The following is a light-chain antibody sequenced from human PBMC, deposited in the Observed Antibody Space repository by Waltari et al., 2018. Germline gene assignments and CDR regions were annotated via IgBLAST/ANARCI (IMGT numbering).Light chain of an antibody. CDR1: SSDFGSYNH. CDR2: EVS. J-gene: IGLJ2*01. Sequence: QSALTQPPSVSGSPGQSVTIPCTGPSSDFGSYNHVSWYQPPPGTAPKPMIYEVSTRPSGVPDRFSGSKSGNTASLTISGLQTEDEADYYCSSYTSGTTVVFGGGTKLTVL. V-gene: IGLV2-18*02. CDR3: SSYTSGTTVV.